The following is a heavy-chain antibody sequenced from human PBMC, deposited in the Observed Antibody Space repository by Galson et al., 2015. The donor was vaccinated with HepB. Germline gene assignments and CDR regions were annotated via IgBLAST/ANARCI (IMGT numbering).Heavy chain of an antibody. CDR3: ARRMGSCSGGSCYGGGFDS. V-gene: IGHV7-4-1*02. CDR2: INTNAGNP. Sequence: SVKVSCKASGGTFSNYAISWVRQAPGQGLEWMGWINTNAGNPTYAQGFTGRFVFSLDTSVTTAYLQISSPKAEDTAVYYCARRMGSCSGGSCYGGGFDSWGQGTLVTVSS. CDR1: GGTFSNYA. J-gene: IGHJ4*02. D-gene: IGHD2-15*01.